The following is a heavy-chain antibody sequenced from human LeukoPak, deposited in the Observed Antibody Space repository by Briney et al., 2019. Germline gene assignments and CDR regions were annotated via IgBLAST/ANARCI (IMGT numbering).Heavy chain of an antibody. J-gene: IGHJ4*02. CDR3: ARGYNYRFYFDY. D-gene: IGHD5-18*01. Sequence: SVKVSCKASGGTFSSYAISWVRQAPGQGLEWMGGIIPIFGTANYAQKFQGRVTITADESTSTAYMELSSLRSEDTAVYYCARGYNYRFYFDYWGQGTLVTVSS. V-gene: IGHV1-69*13. CDR2: IIPIFGTA. CDR1: GGTFSSYA.